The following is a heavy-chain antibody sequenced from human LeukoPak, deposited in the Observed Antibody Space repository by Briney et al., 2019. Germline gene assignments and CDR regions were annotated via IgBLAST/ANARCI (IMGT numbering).Heavy chain of an antibody. CDR1: QFTFSNFC. CDR2: INNDGSNT. D-gene: IGHD5-12*01. V-gene: IGHV3-74*01. Sequence: GGPLRLSCAASQFTFSNFCMHWVRQVPGKGLVWVSRINNDGSNTGYADSVKGRFTISRDNSKNTLLLQMSSLRAEDTAVYYCVNGISGSSHAQSGVWGQGTLVTVSS. CDR3: VNGISGSSHAQSGV. J-gene: IGHJ4*02.